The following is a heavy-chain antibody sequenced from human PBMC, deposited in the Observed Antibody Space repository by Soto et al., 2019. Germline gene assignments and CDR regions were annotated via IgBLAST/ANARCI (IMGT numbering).Heavy chain of an antibody. CDR3: AKPPRRRYSYGFDY. J-gene: IGHJ4*02. D-gene: IGHD5-18*01. Sequence: SETLSLTCTVSGGSISSYYWSWIRQPPGKGLEWIGYIYYSGSTNYNPSLKSRVTISVDTSKNQFSLKLSSVTAADTAVYYCAKPPRRRYSYGFDYWGQGTLVTVSS. V-gene: IGHV4-59*01. CDR2: IYYSGST. CDR1: GGSISSYY.